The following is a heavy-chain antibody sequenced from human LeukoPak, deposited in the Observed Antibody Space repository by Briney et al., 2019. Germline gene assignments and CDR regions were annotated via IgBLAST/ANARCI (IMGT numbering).Heavy chain of an antibody. J-gene: IGHJ5*02. CDR3: ARLRLSGGSFSVGWFDP. CDR2: IFHSGTT. CDR1: DEVITSNNW. D-gene: IGHD1-26*01. Sequence: SETLSLTCTVSDEVITSNNWWSWVRQSPGKGLEWIGEIFHSGTTRYKASLESRVTMLLDKPKNQFSLRLNSVTAADTAVYFCARLRLSGGSFSVGWFDPWGQGIQVTVSS. V-gene: IGHV4-4*02.